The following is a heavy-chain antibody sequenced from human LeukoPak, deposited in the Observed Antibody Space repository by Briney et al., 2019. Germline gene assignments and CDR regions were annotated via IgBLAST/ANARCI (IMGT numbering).Heavy chain of an antibody. CDR2: ISGSGGST. V-gene: IGHV3-23*01. D-gene: IGHD3-22*01. CDR1: GFTFSTYG. J-gene: IGHJ3*02. Sequence: PGGSLRLSCAASGFTFSTYGMSWVRQAPGKGLEWVSTISGSGGSTYYADSVKGRFTISRDNSKNTLYLQMNSLRAEDTAVYYCAKTYDSSGYFRSDAFDIWGQGTMVTVSS. CDR3: AKTYDSSGYFRSDAFDI.